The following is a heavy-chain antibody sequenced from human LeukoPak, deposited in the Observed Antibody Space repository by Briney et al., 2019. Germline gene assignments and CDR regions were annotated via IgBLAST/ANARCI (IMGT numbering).Heavy chain of an antibody. CDR1: GGSISSYY. J-gene: IGHJ6*02. D-gene: IGHD5-18*01. Sequence: SETLSLTCTVSGGSISSYYWSWIRQPPGKGLEWIGYIYYSGSTNYNPPLKSRVTISVDTSKNQFSLKLSSVTAADTAVYYCARLRGYSYATYYYYYGMDVWGQGTTVTVSS. CDR3: ARLRGYSYATYYYYYGMDV. CDR2: IYYSGST. V-gene: IGHV4-59*01.